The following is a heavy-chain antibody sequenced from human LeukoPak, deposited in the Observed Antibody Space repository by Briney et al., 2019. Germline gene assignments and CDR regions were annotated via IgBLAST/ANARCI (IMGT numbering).Heavy chain of an antibody. D-gene: IGHD6-13*01. J-gene: IGHJ6*04. CDR1: GGSFSGYY. CDR3: ARGGTAAAGRFARYYGMDV. Sequence: SDTLSLTCAVYGGSFSGYYWSWTRHPPGKALEWIGEINHSGSTNYNPSLKSRVTIAVDTSKNQFYLKLSSVTAADKAVYYCARGGTAAAGRFARYYGMDVWGKGTTVTVSS. CDR2: INHSGST. V-gene: IGHV4-34*01.